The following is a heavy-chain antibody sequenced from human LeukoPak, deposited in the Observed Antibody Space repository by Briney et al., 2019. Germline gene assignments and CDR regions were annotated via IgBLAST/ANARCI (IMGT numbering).Heavy chain of an antibody. D-gene: IGHD3-22*01. V-gene: IGHV3-53*01. Sequence: GGSLRLSCAASGFTVSSNYMSWVRQAPGKGLEWVSVIYSGGSTYYADSVKGRFTISRDNSKNTLYLQMNSLRAEDTAVYYCARLTGYYDSSGSTDYWGQGTLVTVSS. CDR3: ARLTGYYDSSGSTDY. CDR1: GFTVSSNY. CDR2: IYSGGST. J-gene: IGHJ4*02.